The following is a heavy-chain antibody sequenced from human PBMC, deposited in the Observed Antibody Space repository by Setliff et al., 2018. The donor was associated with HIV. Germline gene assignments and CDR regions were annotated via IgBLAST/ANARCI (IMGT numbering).Heavy chain of an antibody. CDR1: GFTVSRFY. D-gene: IGHD6-13*01. CDR2: IYSDGSS. J-gene: IGHJ6*02. Sequence: PGGSLRLSCAASGFTVSRFYMSWVRQAPGRGLEWVSVIYSDGSSYYADSVRGRFTISRDNSKNTLFLQMNSLRPEDTAVYYCASDCRVGWVFTYGMDVWGQGTTVTVSS. V-gene: IGHV3-53*05. CDR3: ASDCRVGWVFTYGMDV.